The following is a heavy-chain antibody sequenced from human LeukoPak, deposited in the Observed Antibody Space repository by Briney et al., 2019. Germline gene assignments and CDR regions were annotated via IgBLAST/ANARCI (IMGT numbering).Heavy chain of an antibody. CDR3: ARDLRWSGSYRGGDYYYYYGMDV. Sequence: ASAKVSCKASGYTFTSYYMHWVRQAPGQGLEWMGIINPSGGSTSYAQKFQGRVTMTRDTSTSTVYMELSSLRSEDTAVYYCARDLRWSGSYRGGDYYYYYGMDVWGQGTTVTVSS. J-gene: IGHJ6*02. CDR1: GYTFTSYY. CDR2: INPSGGST. D-gene: IGHD1-26*01. V-gene: IGHV1-46*01.